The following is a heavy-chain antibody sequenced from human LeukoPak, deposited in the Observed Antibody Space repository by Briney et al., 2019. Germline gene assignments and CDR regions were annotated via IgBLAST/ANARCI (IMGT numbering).Heavy chain of an antibody. CDR1: GFTFSSYE. V-gene: IGHV3-48*03. CDR3: ARPRWDLYGMDV. Sequence: GRSLRLSCAASGFTFSSYELNWVRQAPGKGLEWVSYISGSGSTIYYADSVKGRFTISRDNAKNSLYLQMNSLRAEDTAIYYCARPRWDLYGMDVWGQGTTVTVAS. J-gene: IGHJ6*02. CDR2: ISGSGSTI. D-gene: IGHD1-26*01.